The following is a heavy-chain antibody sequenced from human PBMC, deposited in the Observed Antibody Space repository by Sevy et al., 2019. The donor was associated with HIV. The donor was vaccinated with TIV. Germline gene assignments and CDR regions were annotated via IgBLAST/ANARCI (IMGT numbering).Heavy chain of an antibody. V-gene: IGHV1-69*13. J-gene: IGHJ4*02. CDR2: IIPMFGTT. Sequence: ASVKVSCKASGVTFNSYAFYWVRQAPGQGLEWMGGIIPMFGTTDYAQKFQGRVTISADESTSTVYMEQSSLRSEDTAVYYCTRGVTKIIGGGYYFDYWGQGTLVTVSS. CDR1: GVTFNSYA. CDR3: TRGVTKIIGGGYYFDY. D-gene: IGHD3-22*01.